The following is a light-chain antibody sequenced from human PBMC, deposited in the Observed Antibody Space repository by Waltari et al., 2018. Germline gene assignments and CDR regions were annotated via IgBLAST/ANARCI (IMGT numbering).Light chain of an antibody. Sequence: EIVLTQSPSTLSSSPGERATLPCRASRGVRTYLAWYQHRPGQAPRLLIYDASNRATDIPARFSGSGSGTDFTLTISSLQPEDFAVYYCQERSNWPGGAFGGGTKVEIK. J-gene: IGKJ4*01. CDR2: DAS. CDR3: QERSNWPGGA. CDR1: RGVRTY. V-gene: IGKV3-11*01.